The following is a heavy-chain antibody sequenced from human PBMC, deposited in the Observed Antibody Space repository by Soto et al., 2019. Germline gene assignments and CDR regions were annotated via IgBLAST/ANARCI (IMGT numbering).Heavy chain of an antibody. CDR1: GYTFTSYD. CDR2: MNPNSGNT. J-gene: IGHJ6*03. Sequence: ASVKVSCKASGYTFTSYDINWVRQATGQGLEWMGWMNPNSGNTGYAQKFQGRATMTRNTSISTAYMELSSLRSEDTAVYYCARSDYYYYYMDVWGKGTTVTVSS. CDR3: ARSDYYYYYMDV. V-gene: IGHV1-8*01.